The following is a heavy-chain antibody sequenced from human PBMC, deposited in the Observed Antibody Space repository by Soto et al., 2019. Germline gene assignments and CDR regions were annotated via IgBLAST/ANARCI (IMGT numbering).Heavy chain of an antibody. J-gene: IGHJ4*02. Sequence: QVQLVESGGGVVQPGRSLRLSCAASGFTFSSYAMQWVRQAPGKGLEWVAVISYDGSNKYYADSVKGRFTISRDNSKNALSLQMNSLRGDDTAVYYCARVPSSSGLAPFDYWGQGTLFTVSS. CDR1: GFTFSSYA. D-gene: IGHD2-15*01. V-gene: IGHV3-30-3*01. CDR2: ISYDGSNK. CDR3: ARVPSSSGLAPFDY.